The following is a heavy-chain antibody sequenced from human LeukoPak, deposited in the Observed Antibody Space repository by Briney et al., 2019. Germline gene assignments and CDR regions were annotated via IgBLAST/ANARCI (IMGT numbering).Heavy chain of an antibody. V-gene: IGHV1-18*04. J-gene: IGHJ4*02. CDR1: GYTFTSYG. D-gene: IGHD3-9*01. CDR3: ARDYDILTGNPNFDY. Sequence: ASVKVSCKASGYTFTSYGISWVRQAPGQGLEWMGWISAYNGNTNYAQKLQGRVTMTTDTSTSTAYMELRGLRSDDTAVYYCARDYDILTGNPNFDYWGQGTLVTVSS. CDR2: ISAYNGNT.